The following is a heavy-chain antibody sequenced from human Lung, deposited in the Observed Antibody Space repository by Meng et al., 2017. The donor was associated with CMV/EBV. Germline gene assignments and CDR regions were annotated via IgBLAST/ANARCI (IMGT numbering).Heavy chain of an antibody. CDR3: AREAETANDY. CDR1: GYTFADYF. Sequence: ASXXVSCKASGYTFADYFIHWVRQAPGQGLEWMGRINPRGGGPNYVQKYQDRVTLTMDTSITTAYLEMSGLTSDDTDVYYCAREAETANDYWGQGTLVTVSS. CDR2: INPRGGGP. J-gene: IGHJ4*02. D-gene: IGHD5-18*01. V-gene: IGHV1-2*02.